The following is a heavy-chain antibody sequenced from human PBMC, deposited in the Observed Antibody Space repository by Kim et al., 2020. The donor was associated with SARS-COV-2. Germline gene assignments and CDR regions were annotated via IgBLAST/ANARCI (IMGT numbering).Heavy chain of an antibody. CDR2: IKYDGSTT. V-gene: IGHV3-74*01. D-gene: IGHD3-3*01. CDR3: VRDLDWILYDY. J-gene: IGHJ4*02. CDR1: GFTFSTYW. Sequence: GGSLRLSCAASGFTFSTYWMHWVRQAPGKGPVWVSRIKYDGSTTIYADFVKGRFTISRDNGKNTLYLQMNSLRAEDTAVYYCVRDLDWILYDYWGLGTLVTVSS.